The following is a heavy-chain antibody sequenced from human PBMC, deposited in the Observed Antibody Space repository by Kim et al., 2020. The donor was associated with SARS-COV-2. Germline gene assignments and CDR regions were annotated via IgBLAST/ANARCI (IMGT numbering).Heavy chain of an antibody. CDR3: AREGVGRYFVWLLYLRLSWFDT. V-gene: IGHV3-30-3*01. CDR1: GFTFSSYA. D-gene: IGHD3-9*01. Sequence: GGSLRLSCAASGFTFSSYAMHWVRQAPGKGLEWVAVISYDGSNKYYADSVKGRFTISRDNSKNTLYLQMNSLRAEDTAVYYCAREGVGRYFVWLLYLRLSWFDTWGQGTLVTVSS. CDR2: ISYDGSNK. J-gene: IGHJ5*02.